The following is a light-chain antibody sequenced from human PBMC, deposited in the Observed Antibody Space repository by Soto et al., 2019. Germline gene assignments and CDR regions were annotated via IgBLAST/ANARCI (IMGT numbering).Light chain of an antibody. CDR3: QAWDSSSVV. Sequence: SYELTQPPSVSVSPGQTASITCSGDKSGDKFASWYQQKPGQSPGLVMCQDSKRPSGIPERFSGSNSGNTATLTISGTQAMDEADYYCQAWDSSSVVFGGGTKLTVL. CDR2: QDS. J-gene: IGLJ2*01. V-gene: IGLV3-1*01. CDR1: KSGDKF.